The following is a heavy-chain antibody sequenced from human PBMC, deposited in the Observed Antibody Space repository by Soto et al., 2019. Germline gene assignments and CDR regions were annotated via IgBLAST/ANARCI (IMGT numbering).Heavy chain of an antibody. CDR3: ARDRSNSPDYFDY. D-gene: IGHD6-6*01. CDR2: IYYSGRT. J-gene: IGHJ4*02. Sequence: SETLSLPCTVSGGSINSDAYYWSWIRQPAGKGLEWIGHIYYSGRTYYNPSLESRLTISLDTSKNQFSLRLRSVNASDTAVYYCARDRSNSPDYFDYWGQGTLVTVSS. CDR1: GGSINSDAYY. V-gene: IGHV4-30-4*01.